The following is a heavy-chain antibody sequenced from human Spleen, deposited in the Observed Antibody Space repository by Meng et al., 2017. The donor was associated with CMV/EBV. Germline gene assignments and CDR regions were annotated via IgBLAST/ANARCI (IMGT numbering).Heavy chain of an antibody. J-gene: IGHJ6*02. CDR2: INSDGSST. CDR1: GFTFSSYW. D-gene: IGHD2-15*01. Sequence: GESLKISCAASGFTFSSYWMHWVRQAPGKGLVWVSRINSDGSSTSYADSVKGRFTISRDNAKNTLYLQMNSLRAEDTAVYYCHRLLLNDYYYYGMDVWGQGTTVTVSS. CDR3: HRLLLNDYYYYGMDV. V-gene: IGHV3-74*01.